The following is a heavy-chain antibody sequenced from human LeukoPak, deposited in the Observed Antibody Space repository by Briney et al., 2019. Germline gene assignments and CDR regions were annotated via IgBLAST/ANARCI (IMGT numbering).Heavy chain of an antibody. CDR1: GFTFNTYA. D-gene: IGHD3-22*01. CDR3: ARRAYSDTSGFAPLFDQ. CDR2: ITGSGDTT. Sequence: GGSLRLSCAASGFTFNTYAMSWVRQAPGKGLNWVTGITGSGDTTYYADSVKGRFTISRDNSKNTLYLQMNSLRAEEKAVYYCARRAYSDTSGFAPLFDQWGQGTLVTASS. J-gene: IGHJ4*02. V-gene: IGHV3-23*01.